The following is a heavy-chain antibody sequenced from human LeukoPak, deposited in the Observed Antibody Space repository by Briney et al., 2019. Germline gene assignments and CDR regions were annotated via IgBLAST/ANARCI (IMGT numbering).Heavy chain of an antibody. V-gene: IGHV3-21*01. D-gene: IGHD5-18*01. Sequence: GGSLRLSCAASGFTFSSYSMNWVRPAPGKGLEWVSSISSSSSYIYYADSVKGRFTISRDNAKNSLYLQMNSLRAEDTAVYYCARDEDTAMEYWGQGTLVTVSS. CDR3: ARDEDTAMEY. CDR2: ISSSSSYI. CDR1: GFTFSSYS. J-gene: IGHJ4*02.